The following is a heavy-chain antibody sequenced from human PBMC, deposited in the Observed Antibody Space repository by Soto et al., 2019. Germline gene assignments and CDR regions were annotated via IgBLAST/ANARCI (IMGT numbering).Heavy chain of an antibody. Sequence: QVPLVESGGGVVQPGRSLRLSCAASGFTFSSYAMHWVRQAPGKGLEWVAVISYDGSNKYYADSVKGRFTISRDNSKNTLYLQMNSLRAEDTAVYYCARNTYYYDSSGPGAFDIWGQGTMVTVSS. D-gene: IGHD3-22*01. J-gene: IGHJ3*02. CDR3: ARNTYYYDSSGPGAFDI. V-gene: IGHV3-30-3*01. CDR2: ISYDGSNK. CDR1: GFTFSSYA.